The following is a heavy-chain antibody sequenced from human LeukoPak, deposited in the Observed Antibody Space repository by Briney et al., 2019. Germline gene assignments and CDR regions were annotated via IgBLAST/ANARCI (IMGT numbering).Heavy chain of an antibody. D-gene: IGHD6-19*01. J-gene: IGHJ4*02. V-gene: IGHV1-18*01. CDR2: ISGYSGST. Sequence: ASVKVSCKTSGYTFATYSINWVRQAPGQGLEWMGWISGYSGSTNYAQKLQGRVTMTTDTSTTTAYMELRSLKSDDTAVYYCGRGHSSGRDYYFDTWGQGTLVTVSS. CDR3: GRGHSSGRDYYFDT. CDR1: GYTFATYS.